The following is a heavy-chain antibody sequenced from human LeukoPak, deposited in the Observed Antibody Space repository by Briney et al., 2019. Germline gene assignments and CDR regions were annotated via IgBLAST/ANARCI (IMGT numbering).Heavy chain of an antibody. Sequence: PSETLSLTCTVSGGSISSGDYYWSWIRQPAGKGLECIGRIYTSGSTNYNPSLKSRVTISVDTSKNQFSLKLSSVTAADTAVYYCASSGLAANTNWFDPWGQGTLVTVSS. CDR3: ASSGLAANTNWFDP. V-gene: IGHV4-61*02. CDR1: GGSISSGDYY. J-gene: IGHJ5*02. D-gene: IGHD2-15*01. CDR2: IYTSGST.